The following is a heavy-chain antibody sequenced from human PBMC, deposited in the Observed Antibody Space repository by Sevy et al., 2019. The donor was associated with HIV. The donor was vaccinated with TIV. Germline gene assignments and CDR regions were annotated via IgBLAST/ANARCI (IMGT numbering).Heavy chain of an antibody. CDR2: IYYSGTT. D-gene: IGHD2-21*02. J-gene: IGHJ4*02. CDR1: GGSINSDRYY. CDR3: ARFEYGDYVSHFEY. V-gene: IGHV4-39*01. Sequence: SETLSLTCTVSGGSINSDRYYWGWIRQPPGKGLEWIGNIYYSGTTYYNPSLKSRVTISVDTSKNQFSLKLSSVTAADTAVYYCARFEYGDYVSHFEYRGQGTLVTVSS.